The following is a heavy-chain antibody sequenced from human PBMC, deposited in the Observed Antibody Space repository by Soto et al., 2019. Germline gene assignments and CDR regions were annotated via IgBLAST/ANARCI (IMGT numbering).Heavy chain of an antibody. Sequence: QITLKESGPTLVNPTQTLTLTCTFSGFSLNTSGVGVGWVRQPPGKALEWLALIYGNDDQRYNLFLKNSLTITTDTSRDQVVLTMTHMDPVDTATYYCAHANNWDYRTPYYFDYWGQGTLVTVS. D-gene: IGHD1-7*01. CDR3: AHANNWDYRTPYYFDY. CDR2: IYGNDDQ. J-gene: IGHJ4*02. V-gene: IGHV2-5*01. CDR1: GFSLNTSGVG.